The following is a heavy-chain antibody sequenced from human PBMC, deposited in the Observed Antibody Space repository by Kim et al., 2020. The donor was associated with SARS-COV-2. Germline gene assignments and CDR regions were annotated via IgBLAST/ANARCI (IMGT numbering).Heavy chain of an antibody. Sequence: SVKVSCKASRATFSSYAIGWVRQAPGQGLEWMGGIMPIFGTTNYAQKFQGRVTNTADGSTTTAYMELSSLTSEDTAIYYCARDGAYCGGDCAPFDYWGQGTLVTVSS. CDR3: ARDGAYCGGDCAPFDY. V-gene: IGHV1-69*13. D-gene: IGHD2-21*01. J-gene: IGHJ4*02. CDR2: IMPIFGTT. CDR1: RATFSSYA.